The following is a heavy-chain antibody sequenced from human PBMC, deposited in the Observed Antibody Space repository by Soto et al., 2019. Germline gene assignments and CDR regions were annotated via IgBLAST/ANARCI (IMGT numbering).Heavy chain of an antibody. CDR3: ARGSSSGWYRAFDI. J-gene: IGHJ3*02. CDR2: IYYSGST. D-gene: IGHD6-19*01. CDR1: GGSISSYY. Sequence: QVQLQESGPGLVKPSETLSLTCTVSGGSISSYYWSWIRQPPGKGLEWIGYIYYSGSTNYNPSLKSRVTISVDTSKNQFSLKLSSVTAADTAVYYCARGSSSGWYRAFDIWGQGTMVTVSS. V-gene: IGHV4-59*01.